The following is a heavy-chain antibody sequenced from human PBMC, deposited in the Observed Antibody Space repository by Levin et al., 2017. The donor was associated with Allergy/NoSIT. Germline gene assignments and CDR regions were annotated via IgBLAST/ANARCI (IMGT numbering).Heavy chain of an antibody. J-gene: IGHJ4*02. Sequence: SCAASGFTFSGYRMHWVRQAPGKGLVWVSPINSDGSSTNYADSVKGRFTISRDNAKNTLYLQMNSLRAEDTAVYYCATYGSGSPYWGQGTLVTVSS. CDR2: INSDGSST. CDR1: GFTFSGYR. V-gene: IGHV3-74*01. CDR3: ATYGSGSPY. D-gene: IGHD3-10*01.